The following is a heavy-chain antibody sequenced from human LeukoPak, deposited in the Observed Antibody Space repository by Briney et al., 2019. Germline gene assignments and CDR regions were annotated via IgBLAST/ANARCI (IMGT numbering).Heavy chain of an antibody. V-gene: IGHV4-59*01. CDR2: IYYSGST. D-gene: IGHD4-17*01. CDR3: ARDLNYGDYVGYFDL. J-gene: IGHJ2*01. CDR1: GGSISSYY. Sequence: SETLSLTCTVSGGSISSYYWSWIRQPPGKGLEWIGYIYYSGSTNYNPSLKSRVTISVDTSKNQFSLKLSSVTAADTAVYYCARDLNYGDYVGYFDLWGRGTLVTVSS.